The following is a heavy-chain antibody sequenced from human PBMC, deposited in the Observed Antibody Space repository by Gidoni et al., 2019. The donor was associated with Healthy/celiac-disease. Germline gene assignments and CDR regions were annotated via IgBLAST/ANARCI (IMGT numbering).Heavy chain of an antibody. Sequence: EVQLVESGRGLVQPGRSLRLSCAASGFTFDDYAMHWVRQAPGKGLEWVSGISWNSGSIGYADSVKGRFTISRDNAKNSLYLQMNSLRAEDTALYYCAKDRHSSWYYFDYWGQGTLVTVSS. D-gene: IGHD6-13*01. J-gene: IGHJ4*02. CDR1: GFTFDDYA. V-gene: IGHV3-9*01. CDR2: ISWNSGSI. CDR3: AKDRHSSWYYFDY.